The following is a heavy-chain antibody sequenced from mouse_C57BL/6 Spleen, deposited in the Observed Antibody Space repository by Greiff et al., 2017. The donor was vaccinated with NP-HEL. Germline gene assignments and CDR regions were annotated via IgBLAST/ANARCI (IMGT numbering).Heavy chain of an antibody. CDR2: IYPRSGNT. Sequence: QVQLQQSGAELARPGASVKLSCKASGYTFTSYGISWVKQRTGQGLEWIGEIYPRSGNTYYNEKFKGKATLTADKSSSTAYMELRSLTSEDSAVYFCARHYGNLYYFDYWGQGTTLTVSS. J-gene: IGHJ2*01. CDR1: GYTFTSYG. CDR3: ARHYGNLYYFDY. V-gene: IGHV1-81*01. D-gene: IGHD2-1*01.